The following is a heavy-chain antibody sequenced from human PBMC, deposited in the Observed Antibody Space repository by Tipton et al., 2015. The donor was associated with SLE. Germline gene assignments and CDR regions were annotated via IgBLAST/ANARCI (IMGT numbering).Heavy chain of an antibody. V-gene: IGHV4-59*12. D-gene: IGHD3-22*01. CDR3: ARELHDSTGYHNWFDP. CDR1: GVSISRYY. CDR2: IYSAGTT. J-gene: IGHJ5*02. Sequence: TLSLTCTVSGVSISRYYWSWIRQPPGKGLEWIGYIYSAGTTKFNPSLGGRVTLSADTSKNQLSLQLHSVTAADTAVYFCARELHDSTGYHNWFDPWGQGTLVTVSS.